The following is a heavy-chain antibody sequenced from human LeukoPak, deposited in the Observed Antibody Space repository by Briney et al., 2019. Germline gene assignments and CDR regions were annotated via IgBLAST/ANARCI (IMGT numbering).Heavy chain of an antibody. CDR1: GYTFTNYG. Sequence: GASVKVSCKASGYTFTNYGINWVRQAPGQGLEWMGWISTYNGNTNYAQKLQGRVAMTTDTSTSTAYMELRSLRSDDTAVYYCARAPSPVTFDYWGQGTLVTVSS. CDR2: ISTYNGNT. D-gene: IGHD4-17*01. CDR3: ARAPSPVTFDY. J-gene: IGHJ4*02. V-gene: IGHV1-18*01.